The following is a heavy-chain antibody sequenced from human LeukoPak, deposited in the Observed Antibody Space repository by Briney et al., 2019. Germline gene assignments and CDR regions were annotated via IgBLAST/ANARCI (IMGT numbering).Heavy chain of an antibody. V-gene: IGHV4-39*01. CDR2: LFYSGST. Sequence: SETLSLTCTVSGAFITTTNYYWGWIRQPPGKGLEWIGSLFYSGSTYFNPSLKSRVSISVDTSKNQFSLKVSSVTAADTAVYYCARHVYGGSRAYYYYGLDVWGQGTAVTVSS. D-gene: IGHD1-26*01. J-gene: IGHJ6*02. CDR1: GAFITTTNYY. CDR3: ARHVYGGSRAYYYYGLDV.